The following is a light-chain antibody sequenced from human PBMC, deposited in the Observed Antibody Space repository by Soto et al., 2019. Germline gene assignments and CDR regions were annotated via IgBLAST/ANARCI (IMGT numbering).Light chain of an antibody. CDR3: HQYNSYHT. J-gene: IGKJ4*01. CDR2: KAS. Sequence: DIQMTQSPSTLPASVVDRVTITCRASQSISSWLAWYQQKPGKAPKLLIYKASSLESGVPSRFSGSGSGTEFTLTISSLQPDDFATYYCHQYNSYHTFGGGTKVDIK. V-gene: IGKV1-5*03. CDR1: QSISSW.